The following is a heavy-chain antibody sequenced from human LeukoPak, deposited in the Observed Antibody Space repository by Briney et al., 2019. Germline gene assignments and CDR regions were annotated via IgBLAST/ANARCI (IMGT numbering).Heavy chain of an antibody. V-gene: IGHV3-30*02. CDR3: ARDSGNYLDAFDI. J-gene: IGHJ3*02. Sequence: GGSLRLSCAASGIIFSSYGMHWVRQAPGKGLEWVAFIRYDGSIKYYADFVKGRFTISRDNAKNSLYLQMNSLRAEDTAVYYCARDSGNYLDAFDIWGQGTMVTVSS. CDR1: GIIFSSYG. CDR2: IRYDGSIK. D-gene: IGHD1-7*01.